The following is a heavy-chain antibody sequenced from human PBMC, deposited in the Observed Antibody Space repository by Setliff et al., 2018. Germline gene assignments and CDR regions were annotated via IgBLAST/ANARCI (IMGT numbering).Heavy chain of an antibody. CDR1: GYTFTDYY. CDR3: ARATRNSGYDTLDY. V-gene: IGHV1-69-2*01. CDR2: VDPEDGET. J-gene: IGHJ4*02. Sequence: ASVKVSCKASGYTFTDYYMHWVQQAPGKGLEWMGRVDPEDGETIYAEKFQGRVTITADTSTDTAYMELSSLRSEDMAVYYCARATRNSGYDTLDYWGQGTLVTVSS. D-gene: IGHD5-12*01.